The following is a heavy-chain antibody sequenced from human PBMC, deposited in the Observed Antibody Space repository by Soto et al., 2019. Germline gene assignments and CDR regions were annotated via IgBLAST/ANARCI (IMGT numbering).Heavy chain of an antibody. V-gene: IGHV3-48*02. CDR2: ITPSNSII. CDR1: GFTFSDYS. D-gene: IGHD2-21*01. J-gene: IGHJ3*02. CDR3: VRDRDWAFDI. Sequence: EVQLVESGGGLVQPGGSLRLSCAASGFTFSDYSMNWVRQAPGKGLEWLSYITPSNSIISYDDSVKGRFTISRDNAKSSLYLQMNSLRDDDTAVYYCVRDRDWAFDIWGQGTVLSVSS.